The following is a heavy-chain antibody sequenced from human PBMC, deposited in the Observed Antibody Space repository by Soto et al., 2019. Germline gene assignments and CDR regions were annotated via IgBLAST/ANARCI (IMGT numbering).Heavy chain of an antibody. CDR2: INAGNGNT. Sequence: QVQLVQSGAEVKKPGASVKVSGKASGYTFTSYAMHWVRQAPGQRLEWMGWINAGNGNTKYSQKFQGRVTITRDTSASTAYMELSSLRSEDTAVYYCASPGRGYPIGTYWGQGTLVTVSS. V-gene: IGHV1-3*01. J-gene: IGHJ4*02. CDR1: GYTFTSYA. D-gene: IGHD5-18*01. CDR3: ASPGRGYPIGTY.